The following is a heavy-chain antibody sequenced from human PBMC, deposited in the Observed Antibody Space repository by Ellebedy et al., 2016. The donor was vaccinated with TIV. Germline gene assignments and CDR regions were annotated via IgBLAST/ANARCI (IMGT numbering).Heavy chain of an antibody. D-gene: IGHD2-21*01. CDR2: IYSGSST. J-gene: IGHJ3*02. V-gene: IGHV3-53*01. CDR3: ATLIGGHYDDASDN. CDR1: GFIVNNKY. Sequence: PGGSLRLSCAASGFIVNNKYMNWVRQAPGKGLEWVAVIYSGSSTYYPDSVKGRFTISRDNSKNTLYLQRNSLRAEDTAMYYCATLIGGHYDDASDNWGQGTMVTVSS.